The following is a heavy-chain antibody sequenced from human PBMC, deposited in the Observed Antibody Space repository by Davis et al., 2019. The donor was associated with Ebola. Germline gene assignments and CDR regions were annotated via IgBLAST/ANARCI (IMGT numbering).Heavy chain of an antibody. CDR3: ARARDFWSGYYIPFFDY. D-gene: IGHD3-3*01. J-gene: IGHJ4*02. CDR1: GYTFTSYG. CDR2: INAGNGNT. V-gene: IGHV1-3*01. Sequence: ASVKVSCKASGYTFTSYGISWVRQAPGQRLEWMGWINAGNGNTKYSQKFQGRVTITRDTSASTAYMELSSLRSEDTAVYYCARARDFWSGYYIPFFDYWGQGTLVTVSS.